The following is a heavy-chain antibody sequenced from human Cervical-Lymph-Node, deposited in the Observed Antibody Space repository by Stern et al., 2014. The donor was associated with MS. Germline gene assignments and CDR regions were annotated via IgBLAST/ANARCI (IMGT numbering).Heavy chain of an antibody. J-gene: IGHJ5*02. CDR3: ALSSETSDRWYSLGYDL. CDR2: IFPVFGTP. Sequence: VQLVQSGAEVTKPGSSVKVSFKASGGTFSKFPSSWVRQAPGQGLEWMVGIFPVFGTPTYAQEFRGRVTITADVSTSTVYMELSSLRSDDTAVYYCALSSETSDRWYSLGYDLWGQGTLVTVSS. D-gene: IGHD6-13*01. CDR1: GGTFSKFP. V-gene: IGHV1-69*01.